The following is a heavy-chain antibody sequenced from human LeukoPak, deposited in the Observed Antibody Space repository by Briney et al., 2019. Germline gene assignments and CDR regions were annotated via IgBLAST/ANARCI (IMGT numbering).Heavy chain of an antibody. CDR2: AYFSGTT. J-gene: IGHJ4*02. Sequence: SETLSRACTVSGGSIISDCWSWVRQPPGKTLEWCGCAYFSGTTNYNPSLKSRVTISITTSKTQFSLNLSSVTAADTAVYYCTKSYTGSYPTLDYWGQGILVTVSS. CDR3: TKSYTGSYPTLDY. D-gene: IGHD1-26*01. V-gene: IGHV4-59*01. CDR1: GGSIISDC.